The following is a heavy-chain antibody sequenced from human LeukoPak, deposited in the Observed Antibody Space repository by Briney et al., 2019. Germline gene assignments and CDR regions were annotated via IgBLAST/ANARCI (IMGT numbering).Heavy chain of an antibody. J-gene: IGHJ5*02. CDR1: GFTFSSHW. Sequence: GGSLRLSCAASGFTFSSHWMHWVRQAPGKGLVWVSRINSDGSITSYADSVKGRFTISRDNAKNTLYLQMNSLRAEDTAVYYCARDRSYEGNWFDPWGQGTLVTVSS. CDR2: INSDGSIT. CDR3: ARDRSYEGNWFDP. D-gene: IGHD5-18*01. V-gene: IGHV3-74*01.